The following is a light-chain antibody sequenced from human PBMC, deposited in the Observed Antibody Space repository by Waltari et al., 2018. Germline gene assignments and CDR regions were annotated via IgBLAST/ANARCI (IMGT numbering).Light chain of an antibody. CDR2: LGS. CDR1: QSLLHSNGYNY. V-gene: IGKV2-28*01. Sequence: DTVMTQSPLSLPVTPGEPASISCRSSQSLLHSNGYNYLDWYLQKPGQSPQLLIYLGSDRASGVPDRLSGSGSGTDFTLKISSVEAEDIGVYYCMQALHTPPAFGQGTRVEI. CDR3: MQALHTPPA. J-gene: IGKJ1*01.